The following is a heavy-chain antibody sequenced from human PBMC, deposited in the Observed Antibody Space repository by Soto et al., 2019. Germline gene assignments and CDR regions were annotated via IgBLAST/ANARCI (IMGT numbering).Heavy chain of an antibody. D-gene: IGHD6-13*01. J-gene: IGHJ4*02. CDR2: TYYSGST. Sequence: QVQLQESGPGLVKPSETLSLTCTVSGGSISSYYWSWIRQPPGKGLEWIGYTYYSGSTNYNPSLKRRVTISLDTAKNRLSLKLSSVTAADKVVYYCARRYSSSFDYWGQGTLVTVSS. CDR1: GGSISSYY. V-gene: IGHV4-59*08. CDR3: ARRYSSSFDY.